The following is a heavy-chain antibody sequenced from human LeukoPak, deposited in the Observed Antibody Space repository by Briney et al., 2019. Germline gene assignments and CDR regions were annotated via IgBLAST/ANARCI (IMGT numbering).Heavy chain of an antibody. Sequence: SETLSLTCTVSGGSISSGGYYWSWIRQHPGKGLEWIGCIYYSGSTYYNPSLKSRVTISVDTSKNQFSLKLSSVTAADTAVYYCARDPRWFGEPGAFDIRGQGTMVTVSS. J-gene: IGHJ3*02. CDR2: IYYSGST. D-gene: IGHD3-10*01. CDR3: ARDPRWFGEPGAFDI. V-gene: IGHV4-31*03. CDR1: GGSISSGGYY.